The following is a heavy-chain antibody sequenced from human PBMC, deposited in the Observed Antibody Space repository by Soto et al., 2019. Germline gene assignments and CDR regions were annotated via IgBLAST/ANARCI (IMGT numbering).Heavy chain of an antibody. Sequence: PGGSLRLSCAASGFTFGTYAMHWVRQAPGKGLEWVAVIYYDGSNRYYGDAVKGRFTISRDNSKSTLYLQMSSLRAEDTAEYYCARAFCTNGVCYYFFDYWGHGTLVTVSS. V-gene: IGHV3-33*01. CDR3: ARAFCTNGVCYYFFDY. J-gene: IGHJ4*01. CDR2: IYYDGSNR. D-gene: IGHD2-8*01. CDR1: GFTFGTYA.